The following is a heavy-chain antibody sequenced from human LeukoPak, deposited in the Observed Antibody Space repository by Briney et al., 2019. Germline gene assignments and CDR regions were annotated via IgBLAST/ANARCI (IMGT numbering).Heavy chain of an antibody. J-gene: IGHJ4*02. D-gene: IGHD3-16*01. CDR2: IYYSGST. CDR1: GGSISSYY. V-gene: IGHV4-59*01. Sequence: PSETLSLTCTVSGGSISSYYWSWIRQPPGKGLEWIGYIYYSGSTNYNPSLKSRVTISVDTSKNQFSLKLSSVTAADTAVYYCACLFGGVIDYWGQGTLVTVSS. CDR3: ACLFGGVIDY.